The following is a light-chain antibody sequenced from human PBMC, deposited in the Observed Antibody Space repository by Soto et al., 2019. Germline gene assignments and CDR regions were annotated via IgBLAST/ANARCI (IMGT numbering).Light chain of an antibody. Sequence: TKSHENMAMAPGERGTHLSRASQGIGDTLAWYQHKPGQTPRLLIYDTSTRATGVPPRFSGSRAGADFTLTITSLQTEDVAVYSCQLSANLPRTFGGGTRLEIK. CDR3: QLSANLPRT. CDR2: DTS. J-gene: IGKJ5*01. V-gene: IGKV3-15*01. CDR1: QGIGDT.